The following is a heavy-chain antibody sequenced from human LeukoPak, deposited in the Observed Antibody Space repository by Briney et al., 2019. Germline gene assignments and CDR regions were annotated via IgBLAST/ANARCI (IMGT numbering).Heavy chain of an antibody. V-gene: IGHV4-34*01. Sequence: SETLSLTCAVYGGSFSGYYWSWIRQPPGKGLEWIGEINHSGSTNYNPSLKSRVTISVDTSKNQFSLKLSSVTAADTAVYYCARRWEGYSSSWLSAWGQGTLVTVSS. J-gene: IGHJ5*02. CDR3: ARRWEGYSSSWLSA. CDR1: GGSFSGYY. CDR2: INHSGST. D-gene: IGHD6-13*01.